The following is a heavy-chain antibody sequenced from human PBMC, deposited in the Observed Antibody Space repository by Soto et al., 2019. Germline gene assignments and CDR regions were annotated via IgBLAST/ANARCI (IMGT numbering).Heavy chain of an antibody. V-gene: IGHV3-7*01. CDR1: GFTFSSYW. J-gene: IGHJ3*02. CDR3: ARDGLRFLEWLTNSGAFDI. Sequence: EVQLVESGGGLVQPGGSLRLSCAASGFTFSSYWMSWVRQAPGKGLEWVANIKQDGSEKYYVDSVKGRFTISRDNAKNSLYLQMNSLRAEDTAVYYCARDGLRFLEWLTNSGAFDIWGQGTMVTVSS. D-gene: IGHD3-3*01. CDR2: IKQDGSEK.